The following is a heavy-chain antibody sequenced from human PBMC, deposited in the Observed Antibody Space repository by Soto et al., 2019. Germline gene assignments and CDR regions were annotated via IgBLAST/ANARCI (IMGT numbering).Heavy chain of an antibody. V-gene: IGHV3-30*19. CDR1: GFTFSSYG. CDR3: AKPTVPFGRAAVAGPFEH. J-gene: IGHJ4*02. CDR2: ISYDGANK. Sequence: GGSLRLSCAASGFTFSSYGMHWVRQAPGKGLEWVAVISYDGANKYYADSVKGRFTISRDNSKNTLYLQMNSLRVEDTAVFYCAKPTVPFGRAAVAGPFEHWGQGTLVTVSS. D-gene: IGHD6-19*01.